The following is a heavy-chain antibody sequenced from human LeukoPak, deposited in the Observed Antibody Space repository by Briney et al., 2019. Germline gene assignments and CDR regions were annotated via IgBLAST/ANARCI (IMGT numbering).Heavy chain of an antibody. CDR1: GFAFSSYG. CDR2: IWYDGSNK. J-gene: IGHJ6*02. Sequence: GGSLRLSCAASGFAFSSYGMHWVRQAPGKGLEWVAVIWYDGSNKYYADSMKGRFTISRDNSKNTLYLQMNSLRAEDTAVYYCARERQLVPYGMDVWGQGTTVTVSS. V-gene: IGHV3-33*01. D-gene: IGHD6-6*01. CDR3: ARERQLVPYGMDV.